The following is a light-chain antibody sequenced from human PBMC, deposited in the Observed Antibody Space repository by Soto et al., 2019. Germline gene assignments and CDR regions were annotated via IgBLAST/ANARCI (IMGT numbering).Light chain of an antibody. CDR3: SSYVGNNNLV. CDR1: SSDVGAFNY. V-gene: IGLV2-14*03. Sequence: QSALTQPASVSGSPGQAITISCSGTSSDVGAFNYVSWYQQHPGKAPKLMIYDVSNRPSGVSNRFSGSKSGNTASLTISGLRAEDEADYYCSSYVGNNNLVFGGGTKLTVL. J-gene: IGLJ3*02. CDR2: DVS.